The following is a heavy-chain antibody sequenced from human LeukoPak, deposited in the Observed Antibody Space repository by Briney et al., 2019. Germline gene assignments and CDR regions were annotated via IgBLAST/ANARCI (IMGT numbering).Heavy chain of an antibody. CDR2: ISGSGGST. Sequence: PGGSLRLSCAASGFTFSSYAMSWVRQAPGKGLEWVSAISGSGGSTYYADSVKSRFTISRDNSKNTLYLQMNSLRAEDTAVYYCAKGGYYDSSASFDYWGQGTLVTVSS. CDR1: GFTFSSYA. V-gene: IGHV3-23*01. J-gene: IGHJ4*02. CDR3: AKGGYYDSSASFDY. D-gene: IGHD3-22*01.